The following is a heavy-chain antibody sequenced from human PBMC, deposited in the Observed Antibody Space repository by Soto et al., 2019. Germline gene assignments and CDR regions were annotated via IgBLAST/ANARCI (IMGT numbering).Heavy chain of an antibody. D-gene: IGHD1-26*01. J-gene: IGHJ4*02. CDR3: ARDTGGSYDF. CDR2: TRNKANSYAA. V-gene: IGHV3-72*01. CDR1: GFRFSDYY. Sequence: EVQLVEPGGGLVQPGGSLRLSCAASGFRFSDYYMDWVRQLPGMGLEWVGRTRNKANSYAAEYAPSVRGRFTISRHDSEDSMFLQLNSLKTEDTAVYYCARDTGGSYDFWGQGALVTVSS.